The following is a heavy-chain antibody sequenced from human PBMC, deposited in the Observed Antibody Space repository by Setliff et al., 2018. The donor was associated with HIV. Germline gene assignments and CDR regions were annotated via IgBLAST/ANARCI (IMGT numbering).Heavy chain of an antibody. D-gene: IGHD6-19*01. CDR3: ARGPPGSSIGWYVGY. V-gene: IGHV4-34*01. Sequence: PSETLSLTCAVYGGSFSGFYWNWIRQPPGKGLEWIGEINHSGSTNYSPSLKSRVTISVDTSKNQFSLRLSSVIAADTAVYYCARGPPGSSIGWYVGYWGQGTLVTVSS. CDR2: INHSGST. CDR1: GGSFSGFY. J-gene: IGHJ4*02.